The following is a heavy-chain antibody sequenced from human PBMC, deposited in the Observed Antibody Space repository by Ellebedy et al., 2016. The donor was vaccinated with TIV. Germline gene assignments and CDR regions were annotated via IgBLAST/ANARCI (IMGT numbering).Heavy chain of an antibody. D-gene: IGHD3-22*01. J-gene: IGHJ4*02. V-gene: IGHV3-30-3*01. CDR2: ISYEGSNE. Sequence: GESLKISXAASGFIFGSYGMHWVRQAPGKGLEWVTVISYEGSNEYYADSVKGRFTISRDNSKNTLYLQMNSLRAEDTAVYYCARGGTYSYDNSSYPDFDYWGQGTLVTVSS. CDR1: GFIFGSYG. CDR3: ARGGTYSYDNSSYPDFDY.